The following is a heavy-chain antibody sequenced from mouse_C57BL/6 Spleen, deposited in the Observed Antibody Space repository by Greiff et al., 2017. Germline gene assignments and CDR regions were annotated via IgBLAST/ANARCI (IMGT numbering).Heavy chain of an antibody. V-gene: IGHV1-5*01. Sequence: EVQLQQSGTVLARPGASVKMSCKTSGYTFTSYWMHWVKQRPGQGLEWIGAIYPGNSDTSYNQKFKGKAKLTAVTSASTAYMELSSLTNEDSAVYYCTSHYYGSSYGYAMDYWGQGTSVTVSS. CDR3: TSHYYGSSYGYAMDY. J-gene: IGHJ4*01. D-gene: IGHD1-1*01. CDR1: GYTFTSYW. CDR2: IYPGNSDT.